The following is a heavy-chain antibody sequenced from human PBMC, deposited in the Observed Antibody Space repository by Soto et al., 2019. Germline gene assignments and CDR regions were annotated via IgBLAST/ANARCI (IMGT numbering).Heavy chain of an antibody. V-gene: IGHV1-58*01. Sequence: GASVKVSCKASGFTFTSSAVQWVRQARGQRLEWIGWIAVGSGNTNYAQKFQERVTITRDMSTSTAYVELSSLRSEDTAVYYCAADPVYCSSTSCYAGFIYYYYYGTDVWGQGTTVTVSS. CDR2: IAVGSGNT. J-gene: IGHJ6*02. D-gene: IGHD2-2*01. CDR1: GFTFTSSA. CDR3: AADPVYCSSTSCYAGFIYYYYYGTDV.